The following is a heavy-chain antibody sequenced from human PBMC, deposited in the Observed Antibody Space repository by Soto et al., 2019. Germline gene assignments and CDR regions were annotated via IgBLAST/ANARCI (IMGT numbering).Heavy chain of an antibody. CDR3: ARGDNPEY. V-gene: IGHV3-7*01. D-gene: IGHD1-1*01. CDR2: INEDGSEK. Sequence: EVQLVESGGGLVQPGGSLRLSCAASGFTFSSHWMTWVSQAPGQGLEWVANINEDGSEKYYMDSVKGRFTISRDNAKNTLYLQMNSLRAEDTAVFYCARGDNPEYWGQGTLVTVSS. J-gene: IGHJ4*02. CDR1: GFTFSSHW.